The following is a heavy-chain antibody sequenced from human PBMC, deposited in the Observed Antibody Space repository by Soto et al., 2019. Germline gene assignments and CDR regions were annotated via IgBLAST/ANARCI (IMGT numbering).Heavy chain of an antibody. D-gene: IGHD3-22*01. CDR3: ARTYDSSLYWFDP. Sequence: PSETLYLTSTVSGDSINSGDYYWKWIRQHPGKGLEWIGYIYYSGTTYYNPSLRGRVTISVDTSKNQFSLKLSSVTAADTAVYYCARTYDSSLYWFDPWGQGTLVTVSS. J-gene: IGHJ5*02. CDR2: IYYSGTT. CDR1: GDSINSGDYY. V-gene: IGHV4-31*02.